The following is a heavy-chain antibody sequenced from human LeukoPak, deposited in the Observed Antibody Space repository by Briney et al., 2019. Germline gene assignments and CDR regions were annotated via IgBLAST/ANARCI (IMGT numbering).Heavy chain of an antibody. CDR1: GGSISSYY. D-gene: IGHD4-23*01. Sequence: KTSETLSLTCTVSGGSISSYYWSWIRKPPGKGLEWIGYIYYSGSTNYNPSLKSRVTISVDTSKNQFSLKLSSVTAADTAVYYCARGGAYGGNPSYYYYGMDVWGQGTTVTVSS. CDR2: IYYSGST. V-gene: IGHV4-59*01. J-gene: IGHJ6*02. CDR3: ARGGAYGGNPSYYYYGMDV.